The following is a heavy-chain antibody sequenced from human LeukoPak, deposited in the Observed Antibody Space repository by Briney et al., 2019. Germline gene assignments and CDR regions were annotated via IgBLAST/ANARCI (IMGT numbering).Heavy chain of an antibody. J-gene: IGHJ3*02. D-gene: IGHD3-9*01. CDR3: ARVKVPTYYDILTGYLEAFDI. CDR2: IYYSGGT. Sequence: SETLSLTCAVSGYSLGKNYYWGWIRQSPGRGLEWIGYIYYSGGTNYNPSLKSRVTISVDTSKNQFSLKLSSVTAADTAVYYCARVKVPTYYDILTGYLEAFDIWGQGTMVTVSS. V-gene: IGHV4-59*01. CDR1: GYSLGKNYY.